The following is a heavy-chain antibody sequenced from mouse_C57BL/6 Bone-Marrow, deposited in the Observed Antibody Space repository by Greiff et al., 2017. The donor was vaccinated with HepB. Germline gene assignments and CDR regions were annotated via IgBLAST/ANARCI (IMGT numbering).Heavy chain of an antibody. CDR2: IYPGDGDT. CDR3: ARFITTVVADY. D-gene: IGHD1-1*01. Sequence: VQLQQSGPELVKPGASVKISCKASGYAFSSSWMNWVKQRPGKGLEWIGRIYPGDGDTNYNGKFKGKATLTADTSSSTAYMQLSSLTSEDSAVYFWARFITTVVADYWGQGTTLTVSS. CDR1: GYAFSSSW. J-gene: IGHJ2*01. V-gene: IGHV1-82*01.